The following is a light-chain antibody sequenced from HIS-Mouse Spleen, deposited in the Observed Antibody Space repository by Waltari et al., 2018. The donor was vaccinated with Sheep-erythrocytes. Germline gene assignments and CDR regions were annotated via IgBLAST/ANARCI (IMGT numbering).Light chain of an antibody. V-gene: IGLV2-11*02. CDR2: DCS. CDR3: CSYAGSYTWV. J-gene: IGLJ3*02. Sequence: QSALTQPRSVSGSPGQSVTISCTGTSSDVGGYNHVSWYQQHPGKAPKRMIYDCSKRPSGVPDRFSGSKSGNTASLTISGLQAEDEADYYCCSYAGSYTWVFGGGTKLTVL. CDR1: SSDVGGYNH.